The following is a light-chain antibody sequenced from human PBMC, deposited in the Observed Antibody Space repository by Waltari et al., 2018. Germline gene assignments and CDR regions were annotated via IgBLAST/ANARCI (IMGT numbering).Light chain of an antibody. CDR3: QQLTTYPWT. V-gene: IGKV1-9*01. Sequence: SFLSASVGDRLTITCRASQGVSRYLAWYQQKAGKVPKLLISGASTLHSGVPSRFSGSGSGTEFTLTISSLQPEDFATYYCQQLTTYPWTFGQGTKVEI. CDR1: QGVSRY. J-gene: IGKJ1*01. CDR2: GAS.